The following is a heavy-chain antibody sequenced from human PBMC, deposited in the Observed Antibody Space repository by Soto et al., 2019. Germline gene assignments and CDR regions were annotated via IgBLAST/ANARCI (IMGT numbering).Heavy chain of an antibody. CDR2: INSDGSSI. J-gene: IGHJ4*02. V-gene: IGHV3-74*01. CDR1: GFTFSRNG. Sequence: PGGSLRLSCAASGFTFSRNGMHWVRQAPGKGLVWVSRINSDGSSISYADSVKGRFTISRDNAKNTLYLQMNSLRVEDTAVYYCARETGYSSGWRQDYWGQGTLVTVSS. CDR3: ARETGYSSGWRQDY. D-gene: IGHD6-19*01.